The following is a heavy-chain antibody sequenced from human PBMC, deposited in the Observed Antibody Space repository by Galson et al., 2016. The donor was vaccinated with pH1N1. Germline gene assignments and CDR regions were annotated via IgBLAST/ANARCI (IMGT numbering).Heavy chain of an antibody. D-gene: IGHD3-10*01. CDR3: ARASPINTPRGVVFPLDF. V-gene: IGHV3-7*01. CDR1: GFTFSNYW. J-gene: IGHJ4*02. Sequence: SLRLSCAASGFTFSNYWMNWVRQAPGKGLEWVANIKQDGSEKYYVDSAKGRFTISRDNAKNSLYLQMNSLKVEDTAVYYCARASPINTPRGVVFPLDFWGQGTLITVSS. CDR2: IKQDGSEK.